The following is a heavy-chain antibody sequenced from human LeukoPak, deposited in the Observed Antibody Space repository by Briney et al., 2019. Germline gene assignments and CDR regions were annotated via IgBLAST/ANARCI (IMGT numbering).Heavy chain of an antibody. D-gene: IGHD3-22*01. CDR2: ISYSGSP. V-gene: IGHV4-31*03. CDR1: GGSINSAGHS. Sequence: SQTLSLTCTVSGGSINSAGHSWTWIRHHPEKGLEWIGYISYSGSPYYNPSLKSRLAISLDTSKNQFSLKLSSVTAADTAVYYCARAPQLTYYYDSSGYYFDYWGQGTLVTVSS. CDR3: ARAPQLTYYYDSSGYYFDY. J-gene: IGHJ4*02.